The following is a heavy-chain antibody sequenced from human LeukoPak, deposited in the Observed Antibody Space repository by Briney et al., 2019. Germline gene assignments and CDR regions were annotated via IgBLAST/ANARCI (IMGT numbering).Heavy chain of an antibody. CDR1: GFTFSSYA. J-gene: IGHJ4*02. Sequence: PGRSLRLSCAASGFTFSSYAMHWVRQAPGKGLEWVAVISYDGSNKYYADSVKGRFTISRDNSKNTLYLQMNSLRAEDTAVYYCARDVSFGLDYWGQGTLVTVSS. CDR2: ISYDGSNK. D-gene: IGHD3/OR15-3a*01. V-gene: IGHV3-30-3*01. CDR3: ARDVSFGLDY.